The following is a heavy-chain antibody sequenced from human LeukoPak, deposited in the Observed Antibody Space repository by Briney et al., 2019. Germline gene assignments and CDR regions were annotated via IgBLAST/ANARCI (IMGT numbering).Heavy chain of an antibody. Sequence: SETLSLTCAVYGGSFSGYYWSWIRQPPGKGLEWIGEINHSGSTNYNPSLKSRVTMSVDTSKNQFSLKLSSVTAADTAVYYCARTGVFDWLSYFDYWGQGTLVTVSS. J-gene: IGHJ4*02. CDR1: GGSFSGYY. D-gene: IGHD3-9*01. CDR2: INHSGST. CDR3: ARTGVFDWLSYFDY. V-gene: IGHV4-34*01.